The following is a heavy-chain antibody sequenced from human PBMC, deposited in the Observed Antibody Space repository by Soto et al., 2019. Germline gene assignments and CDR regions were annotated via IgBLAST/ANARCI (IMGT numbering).Heavy chain of an antibody. J-gene: IGHJ4*02. Sequence: ASVKVSCKASGYTFTSYYMHWVRQAPGQGLEWMGIINPSGGSTSYAQKFQGRVTVTRDTYTSTVYMELTSLRSEDTAVYYCARMGSSRGWYLDYWGQGTMVTVSS. D-gene: IGHD6-6*01. CDR1: GYTFTSYY. CDR2: INPSGGST. V-gene: IGHV1-46*01. CDR3: ARMGSSRGWYLDY.